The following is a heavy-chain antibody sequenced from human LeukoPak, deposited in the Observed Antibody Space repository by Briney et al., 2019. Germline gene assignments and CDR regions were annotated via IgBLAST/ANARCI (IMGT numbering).Heavy chain of an antibody. J-gene: IGHJ3*02. CDR1: GGSITNYY. CDR3: ARDRLRQLDAFDI. Sequence: SEALSLTCTVSGGSITNYYWSWVRQPPGKGLEWIGYVYYRGDTSYNPSLKSRVSISVDTSKKQFSLIVSSVTAADTAVYYCARDRLRQLDAFDIWGQGTMVTVSS. CDR2: VYYRGDT. V-gene: IGHV4-59*12. D-gene: IGHD6-6*01.